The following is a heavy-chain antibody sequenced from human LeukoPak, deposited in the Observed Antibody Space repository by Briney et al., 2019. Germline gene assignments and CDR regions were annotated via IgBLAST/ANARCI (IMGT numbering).Heavy chain of an antibody. V-gene: IGHV3-64D*06. D-gene: IGHD2-15*01. Sequence: GGSLRLSCSASGFTFSSYAMHWVRQAPGKGLEYVSAISSNGGSTYYADSVKGRFTISRDNSKNTLYLQMSSLRAEDTAVYYCVKGVRRYCSGGSCYFYWGQGTLVTVSS. J-gene: IGHJ4*02. CDR1: GFTFSSYA. CDR3: VKGVRRYCSGGSCYFY. CDR2: ISSNGGST.